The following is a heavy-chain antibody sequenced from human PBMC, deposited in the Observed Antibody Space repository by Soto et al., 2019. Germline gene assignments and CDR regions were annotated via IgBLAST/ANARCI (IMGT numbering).Heavy chain of an antibody. CDR1: GFTFSSYW. D-gene: IGHD6-13*01. V-gene: IGHV3-7*01. CDR2: IKQDGSEK. Sequence: EVQLVESGGGLVQPGGSLRLSCAASGFTFSSYWMSWVRQAPGKGLEWVANIKQDGSEKYYVDSVKGRFTISRDNAKNSPYLQMNRLRAEDTAVYYCARDHRLQGMYYYYYGMDVWGQGTTVTVSS. J-gene: IGHJ6*02. CDR3: ARDHRLQGMYYYYYGMDV.